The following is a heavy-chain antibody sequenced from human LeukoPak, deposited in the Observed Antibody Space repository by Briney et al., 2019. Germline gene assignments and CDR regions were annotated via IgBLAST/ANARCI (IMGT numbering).Heavy chain of an antibody. CDR2: IYYSGST. CDR3: ARDTGRDDYVWGSYRPIPLKD. J-gene: IGHJ4*02. CDR1: GGSISSSSYY. Sequence: PSETLSLTCTVSGGSISSSSYYWGWIRQPPGKGLEWIGSIYYSGSTYYNPSLKSRVTISVDTSKNQFSLKLSSVTAADTAVYYCARDTGRDDYVWGSYRPIPLKDWGQGTLVTVSS. D-gene: IGHD3-16*02. V-gene: IGHV4-39*07.